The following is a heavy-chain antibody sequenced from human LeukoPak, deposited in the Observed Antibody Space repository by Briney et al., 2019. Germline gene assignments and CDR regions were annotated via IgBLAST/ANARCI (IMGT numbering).Heavy chain of an antibody. J-gene: IGHJ4*02. CDR2: ISSTGGTA. D-gene: IGHD1-26*01. V-gene: IGHV3-23*01. Sequence: GGSLRLSCAASGFTFSSFGMSWVRQAPGKGLEWVSAISSTGGTAYYADSVKGRFTISRDNSKNTLYLQMNSLRAEDTAVYYCAKDIVGATNFFDYWGQGTLVTVSS. CDR3: AKDIVGATNFFDY. CDR1: GFTFSSFG.